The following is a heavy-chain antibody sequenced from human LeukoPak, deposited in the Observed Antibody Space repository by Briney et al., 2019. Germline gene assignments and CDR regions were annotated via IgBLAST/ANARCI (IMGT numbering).Heavy chain of an antibody. D-gene: IGHD5-24*01. CDR3: ARSFRVATTSYYFDY. J-gene: IGHJ4*02. Sequence: PGGSLRLSCAASGFTFSSYSMNWVRQAPGKGLEWVSSISSSSSYIYYADSVKGRFTISRDNAKNSLYLQMNSLRAEDTAVYYCARSFRVATTSYYFDYRGQGTLVTVSS. CDR2: ISSSSSYI. V-gene: IGHV3-21*01. CDR1: GFTFSSYS.